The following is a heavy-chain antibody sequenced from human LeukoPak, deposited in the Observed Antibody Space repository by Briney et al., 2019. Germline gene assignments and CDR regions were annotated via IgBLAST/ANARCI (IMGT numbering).Heavy chain of an antibody. J-gene: IGHJ4*02. Sequence: GGSLRLSCAASGFTFSSYAMSWVRQAPGKGLEWVSVISAAASTSYADSVKGRFTISRDNSQNTLYLQMNSLRAEDAAVYYCAKGTEYSSSWYKEALDYWGQGALVTVSS. CDR3: AKGTEYSSSWYKEALDY. CDR2: ISAAAST. D-gene: IGHD6-13*01. CDR1: GFTFSSYA. V-gene: IGHV3-23*01.